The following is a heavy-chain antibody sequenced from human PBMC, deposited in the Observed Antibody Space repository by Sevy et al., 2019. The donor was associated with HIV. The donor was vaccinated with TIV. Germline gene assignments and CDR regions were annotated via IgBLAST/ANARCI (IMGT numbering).Heavy chain of an antibody. V-gene: IGHV3-11*01. CDR2: ISSRGNTI. CDR1: GIIFSDYY. Sequence: GGSLRLSCAASGIIFSDYYMSWIRQAPGKGLEWVSYISSRGNTIYYTDSVKGRFTISRVNTKKLLFLQMNSLRAEDTAVYYCARDRGFCSSTSCDDWDYYGMDVWGQGTTVTVSS. CDR3: ARDRGFCSSTSCDDWDYYGMDV. D-gene: IGHD2-2*01. J-gene: IGHJ6*02.